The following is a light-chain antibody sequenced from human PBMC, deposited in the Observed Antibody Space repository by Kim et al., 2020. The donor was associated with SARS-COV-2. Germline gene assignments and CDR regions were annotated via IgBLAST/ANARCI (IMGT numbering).Light chain of an antibody. J-gene: IGKJ1*01. CDR3: HQRSNWPRT. CDR2: DAS. CDR1: QSVSND. Sequence: EIVLTQSPATLSLSPGERATLSCRASQSVSNDLAWYQQKPGQAPRLLIYDASNRATGIPARFSGSGSGTDFTLTISSLEPEDFAIYYCHQRSNWPRTFGQGTKVDIK. V-gene: IGKV3-11*01.